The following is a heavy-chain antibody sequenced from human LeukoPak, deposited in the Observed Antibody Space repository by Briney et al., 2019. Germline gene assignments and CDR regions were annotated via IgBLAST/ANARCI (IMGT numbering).Heavy chain of an antibody. Sequence: ASVKVSCKASGYTFTGYYMHWVRQAPGQGLEWMEWINPNSGGTNYAQKFQGRVTMTRDTSISTAYMELSRLRSDDTAVYYCARDIVGATSYYYYGMDVWGQGTTVTVSS. J-gene: IGHJ6*02. V-gene: IGHV1-2*02. D-gene: IGHD1-26*01. CDR3: ARDIVGATSYYYYGMDV. CDR1: GYTFTGYY. CDR2: INPNSGGT.